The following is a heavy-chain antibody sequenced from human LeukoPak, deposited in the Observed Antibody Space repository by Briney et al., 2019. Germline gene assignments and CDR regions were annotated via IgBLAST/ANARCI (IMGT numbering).Heavy chain of an antibody. CDR3: ARHQREYSSSWVPLDY. Sequence: GESLNISGKGSGSSFTSYWIGWLRQLPGKDLEWMEIIFPGDSDTRYSPSFQGQVTISADKSISTAYLQWSSLKASDTAMYYCARHQREYSSSWVPLDYWGQGTLVTVSS. V-gene: IGHV5-51*01. CDR1: GSSFTSYW. J-gene: IGHJ4*02. D-gene: IGHD6-13*01. CDR2: IFPGDSDT.